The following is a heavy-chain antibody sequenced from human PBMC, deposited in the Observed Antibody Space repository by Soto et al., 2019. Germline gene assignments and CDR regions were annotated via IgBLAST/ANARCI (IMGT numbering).Heavy chain of an antibody. J-gene: IGHJ6*03. D-gene: IGHD3-3*02. CDR2: VGGGGVTK. CDR1: GFIFRNHA. Sequence: EEQLLESGGGLVQPGGSLIVSCAASGFIFRNHAMTWVRQAPGEGLEWVSTVGGGGVTKYYADSVKRRCTISRENSKRTVFLQMNSLRAEDTALYYCAKDGHIWNFYYHMDVRGKGTAVTVSS. CDR3: AKDGHIWNFYYHMDV. V-gene: IGHV3-23*01.